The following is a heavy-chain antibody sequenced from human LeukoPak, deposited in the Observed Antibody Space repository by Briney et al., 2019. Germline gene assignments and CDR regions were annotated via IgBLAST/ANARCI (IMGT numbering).Heavy chain of an antibody. CDR1: GFTFSSYG. Sequence: PGGSLRLSCAASGFTFSSYGMRWVRQAPGKGLEWVAVISYDGSNKYYADSVKGRFTISRDNSKNTLYLQMNSLRAEDTAVYYCANVLSSGWMIYYYYGMDVWGQGTTVTVSS. V-gene: IGHV3-30*18. J-gene: IGHJ6*02. CDR3: ANVLSSGWMIYYYYGMDV. D-gene: IGHD6-19*01. CDR2: ISYDGSNK.